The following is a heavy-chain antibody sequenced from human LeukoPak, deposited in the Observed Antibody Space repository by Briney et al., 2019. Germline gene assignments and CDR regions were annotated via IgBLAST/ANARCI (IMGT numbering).Heavy chain of an antibody. CDR2: ISYDGSNK. Sequence: GRSLRLSCAASGFTFSSYGMHWVRQAPGKGLEWVAVISYDGSNKYYADSVKGRFTISRDNSKNTLYLQMNGLRAEDTAVYYCAKDATPHNGIWDNFDHWGQGTPVTVSS. CDR3: AKDATPHNGIWDNFDH. V-gene: IGHV3-30*18. J-gene: IGHJ4*02. D-gene: IGHD1-26*01. CDR1: GFTFSSYG.